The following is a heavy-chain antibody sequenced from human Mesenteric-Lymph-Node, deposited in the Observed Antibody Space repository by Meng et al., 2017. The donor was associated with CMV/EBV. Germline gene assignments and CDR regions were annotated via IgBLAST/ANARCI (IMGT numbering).Heavy chain of an antibody. V-gene: IGHV3-7*01. CDR2: IKNDGSER. CDR1: GFTFSNYW. D-gene: IGHD6-13*01. CDR3: GTAYSSPYNWFDP. J-gene: IGHJ5*02. Sequence: GESLKISCTASGFTFSNYWMSWVRQAPGKGLEWVANIKNDGSERYYVDSVKGRFSISRDNAKNSLDLQMNGLRAEDTAVYYCGTAYSSPYNWFDPRGQGTLVTVSS.